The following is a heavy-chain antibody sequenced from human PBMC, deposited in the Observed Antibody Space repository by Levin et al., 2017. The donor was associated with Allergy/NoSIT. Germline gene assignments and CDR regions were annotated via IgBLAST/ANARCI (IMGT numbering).Heavy chain of an antibody. D-gene: IGHD6-13*01. CDR3: AKADSSSYFAY. CDR2: ISSDGNYK. J-gene: IGHJ4*02. Sequence: GESLKISCAASGFTFSSYGMHWVRQAPGKGLEWVAVISSDGNYKDYADSVKGRFTISRDNSKNTQYLQMNSPRAEDTAVYFCAKADSSSYFAYWGQGTLVTVSS. V-gene: IGHV3-30*18. CDR1: GFTFSSYG.